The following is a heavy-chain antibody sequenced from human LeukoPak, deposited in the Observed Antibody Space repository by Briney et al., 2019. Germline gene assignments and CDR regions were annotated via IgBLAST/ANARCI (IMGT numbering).Heavy chain of an antibody. CDR2: INAGNGNT. V-gene: IGHV1-3*01. CDR1: GYTFTRYA. Sequence: ASVKVSCKASGYTFTRYAMHWVRQAPGQRLEWMGWINAGNGNTKYSQKFQGRVTITRDTSASTAYMELSSLRSEDTAVYYCAREAASDAFDIWGQGTMVTVSS. D-gene: IGHD6-25*01. CDR3: AREAASDAFDI. J-gene: IGHJ3*02.